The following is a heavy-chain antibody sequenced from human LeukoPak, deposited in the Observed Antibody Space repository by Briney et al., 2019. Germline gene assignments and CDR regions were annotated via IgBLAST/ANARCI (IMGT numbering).Heavy chain of an antibody. CDR3: ARQLGSYFDY. D-gene: IGHD7-27*01. J-gene: IGHJ4*02. Sequence: SETLSLTCTVSGGSISSYYWSWIRQPPGKGLEWIGYIYYNGSTNYNPSLKSRVTISVDTSKNQFSLKLSSVTAADTAVYYCARQLGSYFDYWGQGTLVTVSS. V-gene: IGHV4-59*01. CDR2: IYYNGST. CDR1: GGSISSYY.